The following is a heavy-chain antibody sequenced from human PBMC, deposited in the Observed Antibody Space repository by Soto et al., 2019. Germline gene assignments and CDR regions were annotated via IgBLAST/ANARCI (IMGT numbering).Heavy chain of an antibody. V-gene: IGHV4-34*01. D-gene: IGHD6-25*01. CDR3: ARGGVAAPPGY. Sequence: SETLSLTCAVYGGSFSDYYWSWIRQPPGKGLEWIGEINHSGSTNYNPSLKSRVTMSVDTSKNQFSLKLSSVSAADTAVYYCARGGVAAPPGYWGQGTLGTVSS. J-gene: IGHJ4*02. CDR1: GGSFSDYY. CDR2: INHSGST.